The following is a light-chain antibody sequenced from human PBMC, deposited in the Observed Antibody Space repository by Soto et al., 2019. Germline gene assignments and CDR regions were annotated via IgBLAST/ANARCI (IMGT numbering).Light chain of an antibody. CDR3: QKYNSAPWT. CDR2: SAS. Sequence: DIQITHCPSSLSASVGDRVTITCRASQGIAKSLAWYQQKPGKAPKLLIYSASTLQSGVPSRFSGSGSGTDFTLTISSLQPEDVATYYCQKYNSAPWTFGQGTKVDIK. V-gene: IGKV1-27*01. J-gene: IGKJ1*01. CDR1: QGIAKS.